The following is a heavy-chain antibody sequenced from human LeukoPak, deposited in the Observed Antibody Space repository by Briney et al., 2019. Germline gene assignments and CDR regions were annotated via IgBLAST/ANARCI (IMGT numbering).Heavy chain of an antibody. CDR2: INPNSGGT. D-gene: IGHD3-22*01. CDR3: AKDRRQVIVDYFDY. CDR1: GYTFTGYY. V-gene: IGHV1-2*02. J-gene: IGHJ4*02. Sequence: ASVKVSCKASGYTFTGYYMHWVRQAPGQGLEWMGCINPNSGGTNYAQKFQGRVTMTRDTSISTAYMELSRLRSDDTAIYYCAKDRRQVIVDYFDYWGQGTLVTVSS.